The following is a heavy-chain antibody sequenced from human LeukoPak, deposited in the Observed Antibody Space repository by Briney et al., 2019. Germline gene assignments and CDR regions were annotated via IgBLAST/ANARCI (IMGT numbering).Heavy chain of an antibody. J-gene: IGHJ4*02. CDR1: GFIFNTYA. D-gene: IGHD6-13*01. CDR2: IRGSGEST. Sequence: GGSLRLSCAASGFIFNTYAMSWVRQAPGKGLEWVSTIRGSGESTHYADSVQGRFTISRDNSSYTVYLQMDSLRAEDTAVYYCAREDGYSSSWYSDYWGQGTLVTVSS. V-gene: IGHV3-23*01. CDR3: AREDGYSSSWYSDY.